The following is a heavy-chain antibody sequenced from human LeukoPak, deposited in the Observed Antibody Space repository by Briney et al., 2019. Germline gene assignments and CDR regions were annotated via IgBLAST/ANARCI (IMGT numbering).Heavy chain of an antibody. CDR2: IRYDGSNK. CDR3: AKIPSIAAAGIDDY. CDR1: GFTFSSYG. V-gene: IGHV3-30*02. J-gene: IGHJ4*02. D-gene: IGHD6-13*01. Sequence: GGSLRLSCAASGFTFSSYGMHWVRQAPGKGLEWVAFIRYDGSNKYYADSVKGRFTISRDNSKNTLYLQMNSLRAEDTAVYYCAKIPSIAAAGIDDYWGQGTLVTVSS.